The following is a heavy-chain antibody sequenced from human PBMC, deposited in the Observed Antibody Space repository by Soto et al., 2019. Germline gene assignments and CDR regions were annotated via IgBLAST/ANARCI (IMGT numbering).Heavy chain of an antibody. V-gene: IGHV3-30*03. CDR1: GFTFSRFG. CDR3: VRDIPPVYYYDSSDALDV. D-gene: IGHD3-22*01. Sequence: PGGSLRLSCAASGFTFSRFGMHWVRQAPGKGLEWVAVISYDGSNKKYADSVKGRFTISRDNSKNTLYLQMNSLRVEDTSVYYCVRDIPPVYYYDSSDALDVWSQGTMVIVSS. J-gene: IGHJ3*01. CDR2: ISYDGSNK.